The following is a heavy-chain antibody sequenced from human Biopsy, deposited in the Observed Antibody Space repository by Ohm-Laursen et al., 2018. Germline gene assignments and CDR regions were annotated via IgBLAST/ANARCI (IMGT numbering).Heavy chain of an antibody. D-gene: IGHD1-26*01. CDR1: GFAFNLYE. Sequence: GSLRLSCTASGFAFNLYEMNWVRQAPGKGMEWISYIYGGGSPVSYADSVKGRFTISRDNAQSSLYLHMNSLRAEDTAVYYCARLNSGTYDASDLWGQGTMVIVSS. J-gene: IGHJ3*01. V-gene: IGHV3-48*03. CDR3: ARLNSGTYDASDL. CDR2: IYGGGSPV.